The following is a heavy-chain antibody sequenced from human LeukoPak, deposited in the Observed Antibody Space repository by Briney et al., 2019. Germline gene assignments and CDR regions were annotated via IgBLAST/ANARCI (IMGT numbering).Heavy chain of an antibody. CDR1: GGSISSGSYY. CDR3: GRDHFLVCSGGSCRSWFAP. J-gene: IGHJ5*02. Sequence: KASETLSLTCTVSGGSISSGSYYWSWIRQPAGKGLEWIGRIYTSGSTNYNPSLKSRVTISVDTSKNQFSLKLSSVTAADTAVYYCGRDHFLVCSGGSCRSWFAPGGKEPLVPVP. V-gene: IGHV4-61*02. D-gene: IGHD2-15*01. CDR2: IYTSGST.